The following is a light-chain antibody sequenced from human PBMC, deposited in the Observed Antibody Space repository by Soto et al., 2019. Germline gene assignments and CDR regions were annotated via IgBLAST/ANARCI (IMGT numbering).Light chain of an antibody. CDR1: QSVGRS. CDR2: STS. V-gene: IGKV3-11*01. Sequence: EIVLTQSPATLSLSPGERATLSCRASQSVGRSLAWYQQKPGRAPRLLLYSTSNRLPGIPARFSGSGSRSDFTLTISSLEPEDFAVYYCQQGSTWPIFTFGPGTKVDIK. CDR3: QQGSTWPIFT. J-gene: IGKJ3*01.